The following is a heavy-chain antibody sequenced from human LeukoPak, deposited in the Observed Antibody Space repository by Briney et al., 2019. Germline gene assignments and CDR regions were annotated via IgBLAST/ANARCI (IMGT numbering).Heavy chain of an antibody. V-gene: IGHV4-34*01. CDR1: GGSFGGYY. CDR2: INHSGST. J-gene: IGHJ6*02. Sequence: SETLSLTCAVYGGSFGGYYWSWIRQPPGKGLEWIGEINHSGSTNYSPSLKSRVTISVDTSKNQFSLKLSSVTAADTAVYYCARVVPAAQVHGMDVWGQGTTVTVSS. CDR3: ARVVPAAQVHGMDV. D-gene: IGHD2-2*01.